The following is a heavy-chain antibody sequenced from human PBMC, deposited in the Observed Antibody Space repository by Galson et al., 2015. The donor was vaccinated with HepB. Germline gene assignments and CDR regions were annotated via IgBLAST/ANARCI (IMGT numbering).Heavy chain of an antibody. CDR1: GYTLTSYY. J-gene: IGHJ4*02. Sequence: SVKVSCKASGYTLTSYYIHWVRQAPGQGLEWMGIIHPSGGSTSYAQKLQGRVTMTRDTSTSTVCMELSSLRSENTAVYYCARDRGTLVRGVTRPYFFDYWGQGTLVTVSS. V-gene: IGHV1-46*04. D-gene: IGHD3-10*01. CDR2: IHPSGGST. CDR3: ARDRGTLVRGVTRPYFFDY.